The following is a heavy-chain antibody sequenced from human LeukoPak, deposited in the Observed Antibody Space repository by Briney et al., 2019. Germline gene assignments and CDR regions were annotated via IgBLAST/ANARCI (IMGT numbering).Heavy chain of an antibody. CDR3: ASGYSDFWSGFSGH. CDR2: INTDGSSA. J-gene: IGHJ4*02. D-gene: IGHD3-3*01. V-gene: IGHV3-74*01. Sequence: GGSLRLSCEGSGFTFSNYWMHWVRQAPGKGLMWVSRINTDGSSANYADSVQGRFTVSRDNAKNTLYLQMRSLKVEDTAVYYCASGYSDFWSGFSGHWGQGTLVIVSS. CDR1: GFTFSNYW.